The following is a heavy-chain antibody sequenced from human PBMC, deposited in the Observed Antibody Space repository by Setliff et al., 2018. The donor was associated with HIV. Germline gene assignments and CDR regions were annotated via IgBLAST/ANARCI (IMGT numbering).Heavy chain of an antibody. CDR1: GFTFVSYE. CDR3: ARDPQQWLGPNWFDP. CDR2: ISSSGSPL. J-gene: IGHJ5*02. D-gene: IGHD6-19*01. V-gene: IGHV3-48*03. Sequence: GGSLRLSCAASGFTFVSYEMNWVRQAPGKGLEWVSYISSSGSPLYYADSVKGRFTIYRDNAKNSLYLQMKSMRAEDKAVYYCARDPQQWLGPNWFDPWGQGTLVTVSS.